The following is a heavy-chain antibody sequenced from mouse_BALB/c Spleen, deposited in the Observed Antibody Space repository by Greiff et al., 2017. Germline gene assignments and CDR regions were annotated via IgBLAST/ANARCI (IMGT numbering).Heavy chain of an antibody. D-gene: IGHD2-1*01. Sequence: VQLQESGPQLVRPGASVKISCKASGYSFTSYWMHWVKQRPGQGLEWIGMIDPSDSETRLNQKFKDKATLTVDKSSSTAYMQLSSPTSEGSAVYYCARQGVYPSFAYWGQGTLVTVSA. CDR2: IDPSDSET. CDR3: ARQGVYPSFAY. J-gene: IGHJ3*01. V-gene: IGHV1S126*01. CDR1: GYSFTSYW.